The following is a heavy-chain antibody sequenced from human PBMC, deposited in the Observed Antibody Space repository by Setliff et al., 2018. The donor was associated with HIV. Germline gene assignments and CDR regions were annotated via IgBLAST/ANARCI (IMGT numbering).Heavy chain of an antibody. Sequence: ASVKVSCKASGYTFSSYVINWVRQAPGQGLEWIGWISIYNGNTNYAQNLQDRVTMTTDTSTSTAYMELRSLRSDDTAMYFCARFPNPSQIVVVMPPDYWGQGTLVTVSS. J-gene: IGHJ4*02. V-gene: IGHV1-18*01. CDR1: GYTFSSYV. CDR2: ISIYNGNT. D-gene: IGHD3-22*01. CDR3: ARFPNPSQIVVVMPPDY.